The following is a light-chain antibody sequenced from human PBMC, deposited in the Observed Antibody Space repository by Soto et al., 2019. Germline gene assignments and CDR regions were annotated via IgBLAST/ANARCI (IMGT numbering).Light chain of an antibody. J-gene: IGKJ2*01. Sequence: EVVLTQSPGTLSLSPGERATLSCRASQSVSNNYLAWYQQKPGQSPKLLIFGSSDRATGIPDTFSGSGSGTDFTLPISSLEPEDFAVYYCHQYGRSPPYTFGQGTKLEIK. CDR3: HQYGRSPPYT. V-gene: IGKV3-20*01. CDR2: GSS. CDR1: QSVSNNY.